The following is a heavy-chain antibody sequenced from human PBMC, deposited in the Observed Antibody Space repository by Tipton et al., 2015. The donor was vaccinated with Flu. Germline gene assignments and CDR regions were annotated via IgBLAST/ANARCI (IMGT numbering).Heavy chain of an antibody. CDR1: GHSISSDYY. J-gene: IGHJ5*02. CDR3: AGRDYSNYVSDPKTRFDP. CDR2: IFHTGST. V-gene: IGHV4-38-2*02. Sequence: TLSLTCTISGHSISSDYYWGWIRQSPGKGLEWIGNIFHTGSTYHNPSLKSRVTISVDTPKNQFSLKVFSVTAADTAVYYCAGRDYSNYVSDPKTRFDPWGQGILVTVSS. D-gene: IGHD4-11*01.